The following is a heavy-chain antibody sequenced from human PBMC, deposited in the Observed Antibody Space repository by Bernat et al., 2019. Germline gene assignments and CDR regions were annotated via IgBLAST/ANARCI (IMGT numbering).Heavy chain of an antibody. J-gene: IGHJ4*02. CDR3: ARIVGGDHDC. Sequence: QVQLQQSGPGLVKPSQTLSLTCAISVDSVSNNNAAWNWIRQSPSRGLEWLGRTYRRSKWYNDYAVSVKSRITINPDPSKNQFSLQLNSVTPADTAVYYCARIVGGDHDCWGQGPLVAVSS. CDR1: VDSVSNNNAA. V-gene: IGHV6-1*01. CDR2: TYRRSKWYN. D-gene: IGHD2-21*02.